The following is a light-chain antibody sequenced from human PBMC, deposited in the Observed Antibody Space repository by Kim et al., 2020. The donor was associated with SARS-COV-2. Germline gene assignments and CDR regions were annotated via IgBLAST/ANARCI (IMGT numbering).Light chain of an antibody. V-gene: IGKV3-20*01. Sequence: EIVLTQSPGTLSLSPGERATLSCRASQSVSSSYLAWYQQKPGQDPRLLIYGASSRATGIPDRFSGSGSGTDFTLTISRLEPEDFAVYYCQQYGSSPMYTFGQGTKLEI. CDR3: QQYGSSPMYT. CDR1: QSVSSSY. CDR2: GAS. J-gene: IGKJ2*01.